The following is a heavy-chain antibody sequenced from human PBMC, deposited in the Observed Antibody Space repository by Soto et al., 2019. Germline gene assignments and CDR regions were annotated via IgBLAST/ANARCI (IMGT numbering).Heavy chain of an antibody. CDR1: GSIFTGYY. J-gene: IGHJ4*02. V-gene: IGHV1-2*02. CDR2: INPDSGAP. Sequence: HEHLVQSGAEVKRPGASLKVSCKASGSIFTGYYIHWVRTPPGQELEWMGWINPDSGAPNNAQNFQGRVTLTSDTSISTASMDLTSLTSDDTAVYYCARGDYGTGGYPFPYFDYWGQGTLVIVSS. CDR3: ARGDYGTGGYPFPYFDY. D-gene: IGHD2-8*02.